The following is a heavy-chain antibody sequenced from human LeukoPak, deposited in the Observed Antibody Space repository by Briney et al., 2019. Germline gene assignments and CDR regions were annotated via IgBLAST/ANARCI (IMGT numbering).Heavy chain of an antibody. CDR3: ASSGRSIAARPLDY. D-gene: IGHD6-6*01. CDR2: IYYSGST. CDR1: GGSISSGSYY. Sequence: SETLSLTCTVSGGSISSGSYYWSWIRQPPGKGLEWIGYIYYSGSTNYNPSLKSRVTISVDTSKNQFSLKLSSVTAADTAVYYCASSGRSIAARPLDYWGQGTLVTVSS. J-gene: IGHJ4*02. V-gene: IGHV4-61*01.